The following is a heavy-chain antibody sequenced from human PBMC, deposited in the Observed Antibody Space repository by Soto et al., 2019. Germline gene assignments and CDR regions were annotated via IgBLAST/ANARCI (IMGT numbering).Heavy chain of an antibody. CDR3: ARGAWENRDAFDV. CDR1: GGTFSSYA. V-gene: IGHV1-69*13. Sequence: ASVKVSCKASGGTFSSYAISWVRQAPGQGLEWMGGIIPIFGTANYAQKFQGRVTITADESTSTAYMELSSLRSHDTAVYYCARGAWENRDAFDVWGQGTMVTVSS. D-gene: IGHD1-26*01. J-gene: IGHJ3*01. CDR2: IIPIFGTA.